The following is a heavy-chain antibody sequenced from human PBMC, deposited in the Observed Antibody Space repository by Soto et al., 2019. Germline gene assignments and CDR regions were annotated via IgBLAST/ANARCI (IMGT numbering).Heavy chain of an antibody. CDR3: AKATGVSSARLITWFDP. J-gene: IGHJ5*02. CDR1: GYTFIGYY. CDR2: INPQTGAP. D-gene: IGHD2-2*01. V-gene: IGHV1-2*04. Sequence: QVQLIQSGAEARKPGASVKVSCKASGYTFIGYYIHWIRQAPGQGLEWMGYINPQTGAPTYAQKIKGSVTMTRDTTIRTAYLELKTLTSNDTAVYYCAKATGVSSARLITWFDPWGQGTLVAVSS.